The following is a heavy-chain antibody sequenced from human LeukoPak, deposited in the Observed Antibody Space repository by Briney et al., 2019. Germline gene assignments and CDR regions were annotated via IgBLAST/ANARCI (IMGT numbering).Heavy chain of an antibody. CDR1: GFTFSSYT. Sequence: PGGSLRLSCAASGFTFSSYTIHWVRQAPGKGLDWVAVVWYDGDTKYYADSVKGRFTISRDKSKNTVYLQMNSLRAEDTAVYYCARDPRGPTAYDHSGRDTFDSWGQGTLVTVSS. CDR2: VWYDGDTK. J-gene: IGHJ4*02. D-gene: IGHD3-22*01. V-gene: IGHV3-30*04. CDR3: ARDPRGPTAYDHSGRDTFDS.